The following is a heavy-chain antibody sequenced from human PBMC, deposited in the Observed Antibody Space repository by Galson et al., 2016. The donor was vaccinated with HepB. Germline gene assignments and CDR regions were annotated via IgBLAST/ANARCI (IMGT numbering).Heavy chain of an antibody. J-gene: IGHJ4*02. CDR2: INPSAGST. CDR1: GYTFTSYY. D-gene: IGHD4-17*01. V-gene: IGHV1-46*01. Sequence: SVKVSCKASGYTFTSYYMHWVRQAPGQGLEWMGIINPSAGSTNYAQKFQGRVTVTRDTSTSTVYVELSSLRSEDTAVYYCARDYYGDEYFDSWGQGTLVTVSS. CDR3: ARDYYGDEYFDS.